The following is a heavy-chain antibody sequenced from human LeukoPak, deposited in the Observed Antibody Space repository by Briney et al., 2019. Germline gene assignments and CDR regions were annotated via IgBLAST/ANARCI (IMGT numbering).Heavy chain of an antibody. CDR1: GDSLSSHY. Sequence: SETLSLTCTVSGDSLSSHYWSWIRQPPGKGLEWIGYIYGSGSTHYDPSLRSRVTISEDTSKNQFSLKLTSVTAADTAVYYCARNVGWYSHDSWGQGSLVTVSS. J-gene: IGHJ4*02. D-gene: IGHD6-19*01. CDR2: IYGSGST. V-gene: IGHV4-59*08. CDR3: ARNVGWYSHDS.